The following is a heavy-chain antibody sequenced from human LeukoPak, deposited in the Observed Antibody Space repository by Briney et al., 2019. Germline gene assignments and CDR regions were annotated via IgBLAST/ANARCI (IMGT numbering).Heavy chain of an antibody. J-gene: IGHJ4*02. CDR3: AKVLRLRIRYCSSTSCPFDY. V-gene: IGHV3-48*01. Sequence: GSLRLSCAASGFTFSSYSVNWVRQAPGKGLEWVSYISSSSSTIYYADSVKGRFTISRDNAKNTLYLQMNSLRAEDTAVYYCAKVLRLRIRYCSSTSCPFDYWGQGTLVTVSS. CDR2: ISSSSSTI. D-gene: IGHD2-2*01. CDR1: GFTFSSYS.